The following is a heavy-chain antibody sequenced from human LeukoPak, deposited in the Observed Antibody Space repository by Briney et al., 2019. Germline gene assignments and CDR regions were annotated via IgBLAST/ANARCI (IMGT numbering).Heavy chain of an antibody. D-gene: IGHD2-15*01. J-gene: IGHJ4*02. CDR1: GGSISSYY. V-gene: IGHV4-59*01. CDR2: IYYSGST. CDR3: ARSDCSGGSCYRSSFDY. Sequence: KPSETLSLTCTVSGGSISSYYWSWIRQPPRKGLEWIGYIYYSGSTNYNPSLKRRVTISVDTSKNQFSLKLSSVTAADTAVYYCARSDCSGGSCYRSSFDYWGQGTLVTVSS.